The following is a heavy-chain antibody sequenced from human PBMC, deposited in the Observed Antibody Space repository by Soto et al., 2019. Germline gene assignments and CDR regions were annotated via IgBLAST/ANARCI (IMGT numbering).Heavy chain of an antibody. Sequence: ASVKVSCKTSGYIFKNYGISWVRQAPGQGLEWMGWINPDNGKTKFAQNFQGRVTMTRDTPASTAYMELRSLRFEDTAVYYCARSIVVVTALDYWGQGTLVTVSS. CDR2: INPDNGKT. V-gene: IGHV1-18*01. D-gene: IGHD2-21*02. CDR3: ARSIVVVTALDY. CDR1: GYIFKNYG. J-gene: IGHJ4*02.